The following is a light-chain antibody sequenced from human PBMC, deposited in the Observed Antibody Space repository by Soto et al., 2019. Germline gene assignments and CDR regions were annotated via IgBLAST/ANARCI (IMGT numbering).Light chain of an antibody. V-gene: IGKV3-20*01. Sequence: EIGLTQSPGTLSLSPGERATLSCRASQSVNNNYLAWYQQKPGQAPRLLIYVASSRATGIPDRFSGSGSGTDFTLTISRLEPEDFAVYYWQQYCSSPVTFGGGTKVEIK. J-gene: IGKJ4*01. CDR1: QSVNNNY. CDR3: QQYCSSPVT. CDR2: VAS.